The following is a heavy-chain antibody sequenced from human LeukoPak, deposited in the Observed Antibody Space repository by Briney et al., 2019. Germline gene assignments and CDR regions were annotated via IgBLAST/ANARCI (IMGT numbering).Heavy chain of an antibody. V-gene: IGHV1-2*02. CDR2: INPNSGGT. D-gene: IGHD4-17*01. CDR3: ARGPTEEYFQH. J-gene: IGHJ1*01. CDR1: DYTLTGYY. Sequence: AASVKVSCKASDYTLTGYYMHWVRQAPGQGLEWMGWINPNSGGTNYAQKFQGRVTMTRDTSISTAYMELSRLRSDDTAVYYCARGPTEEYFQHWGQGTLVTVSS.